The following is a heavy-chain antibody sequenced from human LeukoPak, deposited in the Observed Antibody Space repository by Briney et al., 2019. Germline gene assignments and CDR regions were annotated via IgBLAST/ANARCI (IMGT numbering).Heavy chain of an antibody. V-gene: IGHV3-30-3*01. CDR1: GFTFNIYA. Sequence: PGGSLRLSCAASGFTFNIYAMHWVRQAPGKGLEWVAVISYDGSKTYYADSVKGRFTISRDNSKNTLYLQMNSLRAEDTAVYYCAKVLWFGEKNDYWGQGTLVTVSS. J-gene: IGHJ4*02. CDR2: ISYDGSKT. D-gene: IGHD3-10*01. CDR3: AKVLWFGEKNDY.